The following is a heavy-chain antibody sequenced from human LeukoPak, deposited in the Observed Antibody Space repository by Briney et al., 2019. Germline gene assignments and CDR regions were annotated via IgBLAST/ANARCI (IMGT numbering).Heavy chain of an antibody. D-gene: IGHD6-13*01. J-gene: IGHJ4*02. CDR3: ARARLAAAGR. CDR1: GFTVSSNY. Sequence: GGSLRLSCAASGFTVSSNYMSWVRQAPGKGLEWVSIIYSGGSTYYADSVKGRFTISRDNAKNSLYLQMNSLRAEDTAVYYCARARLAAAGRWGQGTLVTVSS. V-gene: IGHV3-66*01. CDR2: IYSGGST.